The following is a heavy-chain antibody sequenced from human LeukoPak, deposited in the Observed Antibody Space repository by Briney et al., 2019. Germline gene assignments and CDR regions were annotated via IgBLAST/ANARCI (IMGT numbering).Heavy chain of an antibody. Sequence: GESLKISCKGSGYSFTSYWIGWVRQMPGKGLEWMGIIYPGDSDTRYSPSFQGQVTISADKSISTAYLQWSSLKASDTAMYYCARCLERVVAACHWFDPWGQGTLVTVSS. CDR2: IYPGDSDT. D-gene: IGHD2-15*01. CDR1: GYSFTSYW. J-gene: IGHJ5*02. CDR3: ARCLERVVAACHWFDP. V-gene: IGHV5-51*01.